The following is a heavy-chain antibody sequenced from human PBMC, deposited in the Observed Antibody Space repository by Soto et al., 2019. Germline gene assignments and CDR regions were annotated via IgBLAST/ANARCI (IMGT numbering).Heavy chain of an antibody. J-gene: IGHJ3*02. D-gene: IGHD2-15*01. CDR3: TRGYCTVGSCAFDI. V-gene: IGHV3-9*01. CDR2: VSWNSAGL. Sequence: EVQLVESGGGLVQPGRSLRLSCAASGFTFHDYAMHWVRQAPGKVLEWVSLVSWNSAGLVYADSIKGRFTISRDNAKNSLYLQMNNLRTEDTAFYYCTRGYCTVGSCAFDIWGQGTMVTVSS. CDR1: GFTFHDYA.